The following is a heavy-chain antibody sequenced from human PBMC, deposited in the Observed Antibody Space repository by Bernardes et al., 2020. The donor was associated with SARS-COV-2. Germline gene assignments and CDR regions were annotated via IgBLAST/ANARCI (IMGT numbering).Heavy chain of an antibody. CDR1: GGSFSRYF. V-gene: IGHV4-34*01. CDR3: VTRSVAIGEVSEFQN. J-gene: IGHJ1*01. CDR2: ISHTGRT. D-gene: IGHD3-16*02. Sequence: SEPLSLTCAVYGGSFSRYFWTWIRQTPGKGLEWIGEISHTGRTRFNPSLKSRVTLSIDASRNQFSLRLSSVTAADAALYYCVTRSVAIGEVSEFQNWGKGTHVIVSS.